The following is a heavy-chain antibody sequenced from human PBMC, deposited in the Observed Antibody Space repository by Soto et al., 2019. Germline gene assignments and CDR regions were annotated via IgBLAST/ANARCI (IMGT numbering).Heavy chain of an antibody. J-gene: IGHJ6*02. D-gene: IGHD6-6*01. CDR3: AADRPAIPLYYYYGMDV. CDR1: GFTFTSSA. Sequence: ASVKVSCKASGFTFTSSAVQWVRQARGQRLEWIGWIVVGSGNTNYAQKFQERVTITRDMSTSTAYMELSSLRSEDTAVYYFAADRPAIPLYYYYGMDVWGQGTTVTVSS. V-gene: IGHV1-58*01. CDR2: IVVGSGNT.